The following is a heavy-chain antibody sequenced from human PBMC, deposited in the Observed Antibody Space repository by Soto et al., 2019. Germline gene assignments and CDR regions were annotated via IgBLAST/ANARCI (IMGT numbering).Heavy chain of an antibody. CDR2: IHPSGGGS. Sequence: GASVKVSCKSSGYPFNTYYLHWVRQAPGQGLEWMGMIHPSGGGSTYAQKFLGRVTMTMDSSTSTVFMELTSLRSADTAVYYCARGGHIAVVTDSFDSWGQGTLVIVSS. CDR3: ARGGHIAVVTDSFDS. J-gene: IGHJ4*02. V-gene: IGHV1-46*02. D-gene: IGHD2-21*02. CDR1: GYPFNTYY.